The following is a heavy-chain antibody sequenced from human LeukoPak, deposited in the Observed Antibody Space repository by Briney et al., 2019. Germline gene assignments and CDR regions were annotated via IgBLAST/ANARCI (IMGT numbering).Heavy chain of an antibody. CDR2: INPSGGST. CDR3: ARVKEGIAAAGTFDY. D-gene: IGHD6-13*01. Sequence: RASVKVSCKSSGYTFMNYYIHWVRQAPGQGLEWMGIINPSGGSTSYAQKFQGRVTMTRDMSTSTVYMELSSLRSEDTAVYYCARVKEGIAAAGTFDYWGQGTLVTVSS. V-gene: IGHV1-46*01. J-gene: IGHJ4*02. CDR1: GYTFMNYY.